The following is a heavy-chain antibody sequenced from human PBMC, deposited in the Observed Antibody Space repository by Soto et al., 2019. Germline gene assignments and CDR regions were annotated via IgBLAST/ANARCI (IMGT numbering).Heavy chain of an antibody. CDR1: GFTFSSFW. V-gene: IGHV3-74*01. CDR2: ISGDGSST. Sequence: GGSLRLSCGASGFTFSSFWMYWVRQGPGKGLVWVSRISGDGSSTSYVDFVKGRFAIFRDNAKNTLYLQMNSLRAEDTAVYYCTRDDVHCSGGTCYGIPMDVWGKGTTVTVSS. D-gene: IGHD2-15*01. J-gene: IGHJ6*03. CDR3: TRDDVHCSGGTCYGIPMDV.